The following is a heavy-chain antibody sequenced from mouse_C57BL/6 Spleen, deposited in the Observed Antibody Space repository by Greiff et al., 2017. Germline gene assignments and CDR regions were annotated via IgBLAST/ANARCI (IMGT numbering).Heavy chain of an antibody. CDR1: GYAFTNYL. V-gene: IGHV1-54*01. CDR2: INPGGGGT. D-gene: IGHD2-5*01. Sequence: QVQLQQSGAELVRPGTSVKVSCKASGYAFTNYLIEWVKQRPGQGLEWIGVINPGGGGTNYNEKFKGKATLTADKSSSTAYMQLSSLTSEDSAVYFCARSYYSNAGAMDDWGQGTSVTVSS. CDR3: ARSYYSNAGAMDD. J-gene: IGHJ4*01.